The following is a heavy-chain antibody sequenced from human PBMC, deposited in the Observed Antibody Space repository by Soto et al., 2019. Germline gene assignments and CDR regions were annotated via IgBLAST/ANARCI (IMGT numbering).Heavy chain of an antibody. D-gene: IGHD6-13*01. CDR3: ATPIVAAGYYGMDV. CDR1: GFTVSSYD. Sequence: PGGSLRLSCATSGFTVSSYDMHWVRQAPGKGLEWVAVISFDGRNKFYSASVKGRFTISRDDSKKRLYLQMNSLRAEDTAVSYCATPIVAAGYYGMDVWGQGTTVTVSS. CDR2: ISFDGRNK. J-gene: IGHJ6*02. V-gene: IGHV3-30*03.